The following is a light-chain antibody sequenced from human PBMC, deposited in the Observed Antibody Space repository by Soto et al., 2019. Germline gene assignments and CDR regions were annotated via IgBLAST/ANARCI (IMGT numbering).Light chain of an antibody. CDR2: GAS. CDR3: QKYNRASFT. Sequence: DIQMTQSPSSLSASVGDRVTITCRASQGISNYLAWYQQKPGKVPKLLIYGASTLHSGVPPRFSGSGSGTDFTLTISSLQPEDVATYFCQKYNRASFTFGPGTKVGIK. CDR1: QGISNY. J-gene: IGKJ3*01. V-gene: IGKV1-27*01.